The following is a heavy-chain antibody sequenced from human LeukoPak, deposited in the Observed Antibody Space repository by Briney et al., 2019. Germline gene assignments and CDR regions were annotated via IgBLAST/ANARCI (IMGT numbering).Heavy chain of an antibody. D-gene: IGHD4-17*01. J-gene: IGHJ4*02. V-gene: IGHV3-23*01. CDR2: ISGSGGST. CDR3: AKDVFRAYGDWTLYYFDY. CDR1: GFTFSTYA. Sequence: GGSLRLSYAASGFTFSTYAMSWARQAPGKGLDRVSGISGSGGSTYYADSVKGRFTISRDNSKNTLDLQMNSLRAEDTAVYYCAKDVFRAYGDWTLYYFDYWGQGTLVTVSS.